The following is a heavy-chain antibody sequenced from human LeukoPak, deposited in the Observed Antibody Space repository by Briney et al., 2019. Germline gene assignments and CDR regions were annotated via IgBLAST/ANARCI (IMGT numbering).Heavy chain of an antibody. J-gene: IGHJ4*02. CDR2: IRYDGSNK. CDR3: AKDLAAAMYYFDY. V-gene: IGHV3-30*02. CDR1: GLTFSAYW. Sequence: HPGGSLRLSCAASGLTFSAYWMSWFRQAPGKGLEWVAFIRYDGSNKYYADSVKGRFTISRDNSKNTLYLQMNSLRAEDTAVYYCAKDLAAAMYYFDYWGQGTLVTVSS. D-gene: IGHD6-13*01.